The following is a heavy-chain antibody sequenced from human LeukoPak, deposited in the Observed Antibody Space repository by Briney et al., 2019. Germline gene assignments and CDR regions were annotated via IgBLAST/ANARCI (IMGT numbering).Heavy chain of an antibody. J-gene: IGHJ4*02. D-gene: IGHD3-16*01. Sequence: SETQSLTCTVSGGSISSYYWSWIRQPPGKGLEWIGYIYYSGSTNYNPSLKSRVTISVDTSKNQFSLKLSSVTAADTAVYYCARLRPYTSTDYWGQGTLVTVSS. CDR1: GGSISSYY. CDR3: ARLRPYTSTDY. V-gene: IGHV4-59*12. CDR2: IYYSGST.